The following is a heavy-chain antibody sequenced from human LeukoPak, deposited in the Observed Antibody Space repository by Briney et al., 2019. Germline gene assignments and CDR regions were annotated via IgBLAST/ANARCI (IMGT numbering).Heavy chain of an antibody. CDR3: ARDKVPGDY. CDR1: GDSISPYY. CDR2: VYYSGGA. V-gene: IGHV4-59*01. Sequence: SETLSLTCTVSGDSISPYYWNWIRQPPGKGLEWIGYVYYSGGADYNPALKSRVTISIDTSKNQFSLKLSSVTAADTAVYFCARDKVPGDYWGQGTLVTVSS. D-gene: IGHD1-1*01. J-gene: IGHJ4*02.